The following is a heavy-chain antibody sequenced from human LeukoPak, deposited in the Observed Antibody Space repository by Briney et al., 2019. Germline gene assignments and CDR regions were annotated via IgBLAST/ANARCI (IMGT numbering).Heavy chain of an antibody. V-gene: IGHV3-30-3*01. Sequence: PGGSLRLSCAASGFTFSSYAMHWVRQAPGKGLEWVAVISYDGSNKYYADSVKGRFTISRDNSKNTLCLQMNSLRAEDTAVYYCARDFRAQYYYYGMDVWGQGTTVTVSS. CDR2: ISYDGSNK. J-gene: IGHJ6*02. CDR1: GFTFSSYA. CDR3: ARDFRAQYYYYGMDV.